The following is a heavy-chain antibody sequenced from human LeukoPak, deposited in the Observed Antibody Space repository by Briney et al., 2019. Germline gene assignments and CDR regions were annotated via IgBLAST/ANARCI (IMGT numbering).Heavy chain of an antibody. J-gene: IGHJ4*02. Sequence: PSETLSLTCTVYGGSFSGYYWSWIRQPPGKGLEWIGEINHSGSTNYNPSLKSRVTISVDTSKNQFSLELSSVAAADTAVYYCARGLEEAGTRFDYWGQGTLVTVSS. D-gene: IGHD6-19*01. CDR3: ARGLEEAGTRFDY. CDR1: GGSFSGYY. CDR2: INHSGST. V-gene: IGHV4-34*01.